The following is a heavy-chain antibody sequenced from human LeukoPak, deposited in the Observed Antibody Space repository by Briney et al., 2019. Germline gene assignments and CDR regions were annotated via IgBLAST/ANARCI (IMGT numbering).Heavy chain of an antibody. CDR3: ARDLAVAGTGAFDI. CDR2: IYYSGST. Sequence: SETLSLTCTVSGGSISSSSYYWGWIRQPPGKGLEWIGSIYYSGSTYYNPSLKSRVTISVDTSKNQFSLKLSSVTAADTAVYYCARDLAVAGTGAFDIWGQGTMVTVSS. V-gene: IGHV4-39*07. J-gene: IGHJ3*02. D-gene: IGHD6-19*01. CDR1: GGSISSSSYY.